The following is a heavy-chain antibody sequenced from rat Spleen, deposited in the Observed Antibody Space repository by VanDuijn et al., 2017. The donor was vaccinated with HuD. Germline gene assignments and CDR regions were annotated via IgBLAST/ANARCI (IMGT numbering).Heavy chain of an antibody. CDR3: TRDNGYNYN. Sequence: EVQLVESGGGLVQPGRSLKLSCAASGFTFSNYGMAWVRQAPTKGLEWVASITNSGGSTYYRDSVKGRFTISRDNAKSTLYLQMNSLRSEDTATYYCTRDNGYNYNWGQGVMVTVSS. J-gene: IGHJ2*01. D-gene: IGHD1-9*01. V-gene: IGHV5-29*01. CDR2: ITNSGGST. CDR1: GFTFSNYG.